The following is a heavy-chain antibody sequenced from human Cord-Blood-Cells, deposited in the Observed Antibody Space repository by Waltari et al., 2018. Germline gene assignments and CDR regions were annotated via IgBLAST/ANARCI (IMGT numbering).Heavy chain of an antibody. J-gene: IGHJ4*02. CDR1: GGSISSSNW. D-gene: IGHD1-26*01. V-gene: IGHV4-4*02. CDR2: IYHSGST. CDR3: ARGRRGGSYFDY. Sequence: QVQLQESGPGLVKPSGTLYLTCAVSGGSISSSNWWSWVRQPPGKGLEWIGEIYHSGSTNYNPSLKSRFSISVDKSKNQFSLKLSAATAADTAVYYCARGRRGGSYFDYWCQGTLVTVSS.